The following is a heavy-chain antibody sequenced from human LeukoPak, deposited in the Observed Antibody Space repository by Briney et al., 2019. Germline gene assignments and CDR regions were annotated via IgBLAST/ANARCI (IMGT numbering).Heavy chain of an antibody. CDR3: ARERMEMATIYY. J-gene: IGHJ4*02. V-gene: IGHV1-2*02. D-gene: IGHD5-24*01. CDR2: INPNSGDT. CDR1: GYPLTGHY. Sequence: ASVKVSCKASGYPLTGHYLHWVRQAPGQGLEWMGWINPNSGDTHREQKFQGRVTMTRDTSISTAYMELSRLRSDDTAVYYCARERMEMATIYYWGQGTLVTVSS.